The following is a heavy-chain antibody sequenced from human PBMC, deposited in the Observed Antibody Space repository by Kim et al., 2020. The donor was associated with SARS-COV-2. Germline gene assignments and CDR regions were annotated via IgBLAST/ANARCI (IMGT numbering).Heavy chain of an antibody. J-gene: IGHJ6*01. Sequence: SETLSLTCAVYGGSFSGYYWSWIRQPPGKVLEWIGEINHSGSTNYNPSLKSRVTISVDTSKNQFSLKLSSVTAADTAVYYCARGPYDSSGYYYVRYYYYG. CDR3: ARGPYDSSGYYYVRYYYYG. V-gene: IGHV4-34*01. CDR1: GGSFSGYY. D-gene: IGHD3-22*01. CDR2: INHSGST.